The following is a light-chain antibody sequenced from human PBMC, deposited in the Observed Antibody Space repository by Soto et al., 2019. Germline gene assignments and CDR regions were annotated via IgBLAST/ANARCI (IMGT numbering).Light chain of an antibody. V-gene: IGKV3-15*01. J-gene: IGKJ5*01. CDR3: QQYDNWPAIT. CDR2: GAS. CDR1: QSVSSY. Sequence: EIVMTQSPATLSVSPGERATLSCRASQSVSSYVAWYQQKPGQAPRLLIYGASTRATGIPARFSGSGSGTEFTLTISSLQSEDFAVYYCQQYDNWPAITFGQGTRLEIK.